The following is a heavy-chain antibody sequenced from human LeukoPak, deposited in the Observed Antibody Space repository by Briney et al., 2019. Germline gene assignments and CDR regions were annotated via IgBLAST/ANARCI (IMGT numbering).Heavy chain of an antibody. CDR2: ISSGGADI. V-gene: IGHV3-48*03. J-gene: IGHJ4*02. CDR1: GFDFSSYQ. Sequence: GGSLRLSCAASGFDFSSYQMNWVRQAPGKALEWVSDISSGGADIFYAASVRGRFTTSRDNANNLLFLQMNSLTVDDTAVYYCARGDYAWGTFRYTLDYWGQGALVTVSS. D-gene: IGHD3-16*02. CDR3: ARGDYAWGTFRYTLDY.